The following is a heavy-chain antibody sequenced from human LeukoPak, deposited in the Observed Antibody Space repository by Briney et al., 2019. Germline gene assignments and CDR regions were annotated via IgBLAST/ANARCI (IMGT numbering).Heavy chain of an antibody. V-gene: IGHV2-70*04. Sequence: SGPTLVNPSQTLTLTCTFSGFSLSTSGMRVSWIRQPPGKALEWLARIDWDDDKFYSTSLKTRLTISKDTSKNQVVLTMTNMDPVDTATYYCARMTTTGYSGSFDYWGQGTLVTVSS. D-gene: IGHD1-26*01. CDR3: ARMTTTGYSGSFDY. J-gene: IGHJ4*02. CDR1: GFSLSTSGMR. CDR2: IDWDDDK.